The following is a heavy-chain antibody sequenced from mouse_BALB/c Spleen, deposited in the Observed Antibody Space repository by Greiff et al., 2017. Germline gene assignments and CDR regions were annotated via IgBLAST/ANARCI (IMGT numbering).Heavy chain of an antibody. CDR2: IDPANGNT. J-gene: IGHJ3*01. CDR1: GFNIKDTY. V-gene: IGHV14-3*02. D-gene: IGHD2-4*01. Sequence: DVQLQESGAELVKPGASVKLSCTASGFNIKDTYMHWVKQRPEQGLEWIGRIDPANGNTKYDPKFQGKATITADTSSNTAYLQLSSLTSEDTAVYYCARGYDYDGAAYWGQGTLVTVSA. CDR3: ARGYDYDGAAY.